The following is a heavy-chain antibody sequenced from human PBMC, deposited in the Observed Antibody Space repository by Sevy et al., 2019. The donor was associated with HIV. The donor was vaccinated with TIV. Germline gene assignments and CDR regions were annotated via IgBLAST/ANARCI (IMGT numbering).Heavy chain of an antibody. V-gene: IGHV3-7*01. D-gene: IGHD3-16*01. CDR2: IKQDGSKK. CDR1: GFTFSDYW. CDR3: ARLKLHYDPYYFDL. Sequence: GGSLRLSCAAAGFTFSDYWMSWVRQAPEKGLEWVANIKQDGSKKYYVDSVKGRFIMSRDNAKNSLYLEMNSLRAEDTAVYYCARLKLHYDPYYFDLWGQGTLVTVSS. J-gene: IGHJ4*02.